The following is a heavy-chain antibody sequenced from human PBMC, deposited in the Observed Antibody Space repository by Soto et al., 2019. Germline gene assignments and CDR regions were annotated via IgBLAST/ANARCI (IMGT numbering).Heavy chain of an antibody. Sequence: GESLKISCKGSGYSFTSYWISWVRQMPGKGLEWMGRIDPSDSYTNYSPSFQGHVTISADKSISTAYLQWSSLKASDTAMYYCAGTIFGVVPPYYSGMDVWGQGTTVTVSS. CDR2: IDPSDSYT. D-gene: IGHD3-3*01. V-gene: IGHV5-10-1*01. J-gene: IGHJ6*02. CDR3: AGTIFGVVPPYYSGMDV. CDR1: GYSFTSYW.